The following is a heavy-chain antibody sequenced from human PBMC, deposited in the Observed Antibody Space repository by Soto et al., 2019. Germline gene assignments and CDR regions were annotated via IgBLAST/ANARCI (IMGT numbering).Heavy chain of an antibody. Sequence: QLQLQESGPGLEKPSETLSLTCTVSGGSISSSNYYWGWIRQPPAKGLEWIGSVSNSGNTYYNPSLKSRVTMAVDTSKNQFSLKLSSVTAADTAVYYCARHGSSYYYMDVWGKGTTVTVSS. CDR2: VSNSGNT. V-gene: IGHV4-39*01. D-gene: IGHD6-6*01. CDR1: GGSISSSNYY. J-gene: IGHJ6*03. CDR3: ARHGSSYYYMDV.